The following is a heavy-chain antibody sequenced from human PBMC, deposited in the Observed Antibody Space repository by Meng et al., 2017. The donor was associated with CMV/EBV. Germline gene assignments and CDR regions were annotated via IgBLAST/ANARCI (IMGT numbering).Heavy chain of an antibody. D-gene: IGHD2-15*01. J-gene: IGHJ4*02. Sequence: LSCASSGFTFTNAAMNWVRQASGKGLEWIGRIKSKIDGGKIDYAAPVRGRFAISRDDSKATVYLQIDTLEIEDTGMYYCTTLLRGFWGQGTLVTVSS. CDR1: GFTFTNAA. CDR3: TTLLRGF. V-gene: IGHV3-15*01. CDR2: IKSKIDGGKI.